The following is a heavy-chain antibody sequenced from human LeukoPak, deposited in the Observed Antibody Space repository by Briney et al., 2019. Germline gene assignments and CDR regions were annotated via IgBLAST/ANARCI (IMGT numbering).Heavy chain of an antibody. J-gene: IGHJ3*02. CDR2: IYYRGST. D-gene: IGHD4-17*01. CDR1: GGSISPHF. V-gene: IGHV4-59*11. CDR3: ARTSNDYGDYTGAFDI. Sequence: PSETLSLTCTLSGGSISPHFWSWIRQPPGKGLDWIGYIYYRGSTNYNPSLKSRVTISVDMSKNQFSLKLSSVTAADTAVYYCARTSNDYGDYTGAFDIWGQGTMVTVSS.